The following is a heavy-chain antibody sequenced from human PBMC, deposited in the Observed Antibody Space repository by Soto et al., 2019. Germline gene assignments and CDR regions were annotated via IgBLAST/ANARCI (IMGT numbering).Heavy chain of an antibody. Sequence: XSVKVSCKASGYTFTSYGISWVRQAPGQGLEWMGWISAYNGNTNYAQKLQGRVTMTTDTSTSTAYMELRSLRSDDTAVYYCARVGYCSGGSCYPFDYWGQGTLVTVSS. D-gene: IGHD2-15*01. V-gene: IGHV1-18*04. CDR2: ISAYNGNT. CDR3: ARVGYCSGGSCYPFDY. J-gene: IGHJ4*02. CDR1: GYTFTSYG.